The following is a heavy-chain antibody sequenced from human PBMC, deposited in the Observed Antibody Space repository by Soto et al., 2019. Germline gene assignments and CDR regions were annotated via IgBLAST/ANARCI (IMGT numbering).Heavy chain of an antibody. CDR3: ARDPGGAAAGTLDP. CDR1: GGTLSSYA. J-gene: IGHJ5*02. Sequence: GSSVKGACKGSGGTLSSYASSWVRQAPGQGLEWMGGIIPIFGTANYAQKFQGRVTITADESTSTAYMELSSLRSEDTAVYYCARDPGGAAAGTLDPWGQGPLVTVSS. CDR2: IIPIFGTA. V-gene: IGHV1-69*13. D-gene: IGHD6-13*01.